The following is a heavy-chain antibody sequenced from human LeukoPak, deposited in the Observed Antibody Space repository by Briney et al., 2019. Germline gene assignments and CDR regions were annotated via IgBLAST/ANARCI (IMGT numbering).Heavy chain of an antibody. Sequence: GASVKVSCKASGYTFTGYYMHWVRQAPGQGLEWMGWINPNSGGTNYAQKFQGRVTMTRDTSISTAYMELSRLRSDDTAVYYCARVPRGSSWYRGYYWGQGTLVTVSS. CDR1: GYTFTGYY. D-gene: IGHD6-13*01. V-gene: IGHV1-2*02. CDR2: INPNSGGT. J-gene: IGHJ4*02. CDR3: ARVPRGSSWYRGYY.